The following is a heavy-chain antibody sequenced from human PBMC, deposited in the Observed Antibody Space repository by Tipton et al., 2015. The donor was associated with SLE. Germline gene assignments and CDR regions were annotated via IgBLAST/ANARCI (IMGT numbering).Heavy chain of an antibody. CDR1: GYSISTSDSNW. Sequence: LSCAVSGYSISTSDSNWWGWIRQPPGKGLEWIGYIYYRGTAYYNPSLRSRVTVSVDTSKNQFSLRLNSVTAVDTAVYYCARTFYGGGDAFDVWGQGTKVSVSS. J-gene: IGHJ3*01. D-gene: IGHD4-23*01. V-gene: IGHV4-28*01. CDR3: ARTFYGGGDAFDV. CDR2: IYYRGTA.